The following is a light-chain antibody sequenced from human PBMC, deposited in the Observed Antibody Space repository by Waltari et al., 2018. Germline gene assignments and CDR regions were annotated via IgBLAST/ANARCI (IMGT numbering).Light chain of an antibody. CDR1: SGHSSYA. CDR3: QTWGTGV. Sequence: QLVLTQSPSASASLGASVKLTCTLSSGHSSYAIAWHQQQPEKGPRYLMKLNSGGSHSKGDGIPDRFSGSSSGAERYLTISSLQSEDEADYYCQTWGTGVFGTGTKVTVL. V-gene: IGLV4-69*01. J-gene: IGLJ1*01. CDR2: LNSGGSH.